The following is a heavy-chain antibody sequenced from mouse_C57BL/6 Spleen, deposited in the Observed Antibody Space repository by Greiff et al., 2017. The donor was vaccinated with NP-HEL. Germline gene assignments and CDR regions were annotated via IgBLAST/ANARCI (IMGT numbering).Heavy chain of an antibody. V-gene: IGHV1-19*01. J-gene: IGHJ2*01. D-gene: IGHD1-1*01. CDR2: INPYNGGT. Sequence: EVQLQQSGPVLVKPGASVKMSCKASGYTFTDYYMNWVKQSHGKSLEWIGVINPYNGGTSYNQKFKGKATLTVDKSSSTAYMELNSLTSEDSAVYYCARGYGSSPHYFDYWGQGTTLTVSS. CDR3: ARGYGSSPHYFDY. CDR1: GYTFTDYY.